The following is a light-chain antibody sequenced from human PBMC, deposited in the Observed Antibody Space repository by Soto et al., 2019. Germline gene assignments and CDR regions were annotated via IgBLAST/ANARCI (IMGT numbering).Light chain of an antibody. J-gene: IGKJ4*01. V-gene: IGKV1-5*01. Sequence: DIQMTQSPSTLSASVGDRVTITCRASQSISSRLAWYQQKPGKAPKILIYDASDLESGVPSRFSVSGSGTEFTLTISSLQPDDFATYYCQQYNSYSLTFGGGTKVEI. CDR2: DAS. CDR3: QQYNSYSLT. CDR1: QSISSR.